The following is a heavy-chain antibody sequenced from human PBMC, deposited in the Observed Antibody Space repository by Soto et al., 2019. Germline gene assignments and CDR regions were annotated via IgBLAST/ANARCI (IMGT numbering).Heavy chain of an antibody. CDR1: VGSIGSAAYY. CDR2: ISHSGST. V-gene: IGHV4-31*03. CDR3: GREYTYGSNFFDC. Sequence: QVQLQESGPGLVKPSQTLSLTCNVSVGSIGSAAYYWSWIRQHPGEGLEWIGYISHSGSTYYNPSLKSRVILSVDTSKSQFPLSLTSVAAADTAVYYWGREYTYGSNFFDCWGQGALVTVFS. J-gene: IGHJ4*02. D-gene: IGHD5-18*01.